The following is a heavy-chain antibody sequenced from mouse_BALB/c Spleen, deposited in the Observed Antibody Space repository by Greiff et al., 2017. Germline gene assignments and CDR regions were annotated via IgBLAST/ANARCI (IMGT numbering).Heavy chain of an antibody. D-gene: IGHD2-1*01. CDR2: IDPANGNT. J-gene: IGHJ3*01. CDR3: ARGYGNYAWFAY. CDR1: GFNIKDTY. V-gene: IGHV14-3*02. Sequence: VHVKQSGAELVKPGASVKLSCTASGFNIKDTYMHWVKQRPEQGLEWIGRIDPANGNTKYDPKFQGKATITADTSSNTAYLQLSSLTSEDTAVYYCARGYGNYAWFAYWGQGTLVTVSA.